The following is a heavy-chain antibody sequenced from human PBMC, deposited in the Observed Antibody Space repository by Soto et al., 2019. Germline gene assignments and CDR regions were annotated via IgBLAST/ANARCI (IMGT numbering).Heavy chain of an antibody. J-gene: IGHJ3*02. Sequence: QVQLVQSGAEVKKPGASVKVSCKASGYTFTSYDINWVRQATGQGLEWMGWMKPNSGNTGYAQKFQGRVTMTRNTSISTAYMELSSLRSEDTAVYYCARGNPAAVADAFDIWGQGTMVTVSS. D-gene: IGHD6-19*01. CDR2: MKPNSGNT. CDR3: ARGNPAAVADAFDI. CDR1: GYTFTSYD. V-gene: IGHV1-8*01.